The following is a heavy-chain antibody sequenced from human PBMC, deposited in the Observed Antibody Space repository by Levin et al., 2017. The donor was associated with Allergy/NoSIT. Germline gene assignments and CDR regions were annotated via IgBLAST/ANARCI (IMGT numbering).Heavy chain of an antibody. Sequence: ASETLSLTCNVFGGSTSSTSYWWSWVRQSPGTALEWIGSVYYSGKIYYNPSLESRVNISIDTSKNQFSLKVNSVTAADTAIYSCARQTWVHKGYFDSWGQGILVTVSS. CDR2: VYYSGKI. CDR1: GGSTSSTSYW. V-gene: IGHV4-39*01. CDR3: ARQTWVHKGYFDS. D-gene: IGHD1-1*01. J-gene: IGHJ4*02.